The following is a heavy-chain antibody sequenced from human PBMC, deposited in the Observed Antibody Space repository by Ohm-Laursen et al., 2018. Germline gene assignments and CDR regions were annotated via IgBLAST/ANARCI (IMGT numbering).Heavy chain of an antibody. J-gene: IGHJ4*02. CDR3: ARGSPRLTTGYYFDY. V-gene: IGHV3-11*01. CDR2: TTSSGNTI. D-gene: IGHD4-11*01. CDR1: GFTFSDYH. Sequence: GSLRLSCAASGFTFSDYHMSWLRQAPGKGLEWVSYTTSSGNTIYYADSVKGRFTISRDNAKNSLYLQMNSLRVEDTAVYYCARGSPRLTTGYYFDYWGQGTLVTVSS.